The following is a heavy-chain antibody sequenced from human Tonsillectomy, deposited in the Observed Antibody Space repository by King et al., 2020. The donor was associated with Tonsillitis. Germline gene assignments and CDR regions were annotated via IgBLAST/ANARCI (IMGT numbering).Heavy chain of an antibody. CDR1: GFTFSSYG. CDR2: ISYDGSNK. D-gene: IGHD6-19*01. Sequence: VQLVESGGGVVQPGRSLRLSCVASGFTFSSYGMHWVRQAPGKGLEWVAVISYDGSNKYYADSVKGRFIVSRDNSKNTLYLQMNSLRAEDTAVYYCAKDEAVAGWYYYYSMDVWGQGTTVTVSS. V-gene: IGHV3-30*18. J-gene: IGHJ6*02. CDR3: AKDEAVAGWYYYYSMDV.